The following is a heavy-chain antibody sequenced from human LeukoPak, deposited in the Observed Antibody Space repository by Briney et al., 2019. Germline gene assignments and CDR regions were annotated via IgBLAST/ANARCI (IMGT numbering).Heavy chain of an antibody. CDR1: GGSMSGGSYY. J-gene: IGHJ5*02. CDR2: VYSSGST. Sequence: SETLSLTCTVSGGSMSGGSYYWSWIRQPAGRRLEYIGRVYSSGSTKYNPSLKSRVTISLDTSKNQFSMKLTSVTAADTAVYYCAREVAANDNWFDPWGQGTLVTVSS. CDR3: AREVAANDNWFDP. D-gene: IGHD6-13*01. V-gene: IGHV4-61*02.